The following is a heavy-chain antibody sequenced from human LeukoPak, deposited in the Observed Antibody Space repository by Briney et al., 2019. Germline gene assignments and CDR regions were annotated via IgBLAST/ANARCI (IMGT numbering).Heavy chain of an antibody. CDR3: ARSPLYYYESSGYFPYYFDY. D-gene: IGHD3-22*01. V-gene: IGHV4-59*08. Sequence: PSETLSLTCTVSGGSISSYYWNWIRQPPGKGLEWIGYVYYSGSTNYNPSLKSRVTISIDMSKNQFSLKLSSVTAANTAVYYCARSPLYYYESSGYFPYYFDYWGQGTLVTVSS. CDR1: GGSISSYY. CDR2: VYYSGST. J-gene: IGHJ4*02.